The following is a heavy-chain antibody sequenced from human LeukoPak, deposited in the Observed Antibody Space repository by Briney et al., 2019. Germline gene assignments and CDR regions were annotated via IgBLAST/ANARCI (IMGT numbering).Heavy chain of an antibody. CDR2: IDHSGST. D-gene: IGHD6-13*01. V-gene: IGHV4-34*01. CDR1: GGSFSGYY. CDR3: ARGPLWYSSSHYFDY. J-gene: IGHJ4*02. Sequence: PSETLSLTCAVYGGSFSGYYWSWIRQPPGKGLEWIGEIDHSGSTNYNPSLKSRVTISVDTSKNQFSLKLSSVTAADTAVYYCARGPLWYSSSHYFDYWGQGTLVTVSS.